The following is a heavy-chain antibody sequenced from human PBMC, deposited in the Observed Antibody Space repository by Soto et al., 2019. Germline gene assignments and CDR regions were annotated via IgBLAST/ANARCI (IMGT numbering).Heavy chain of an antibody. CDR1: GYTFTGYY. Sequence: ASVTVSCKASGYTFTGYYMHWVRQAPGQGLEWMGWINPNSGGTNYAQKFQGRVTMTRDTSTSTVYMELSSLRSEDTAVYYCAREYYDFWRGGMDVWGQGTTVTVSS. CDR3: AREYYDFWRGGMDV. V-gene: IGHV1-2*02. CDR2: INPNSGGT. D-gene: IGHD3-3*01. J-gene: IGHJ6*02.